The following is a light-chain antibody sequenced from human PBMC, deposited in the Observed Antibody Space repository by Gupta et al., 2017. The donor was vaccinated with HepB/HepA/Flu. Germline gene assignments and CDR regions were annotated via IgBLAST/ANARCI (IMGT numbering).Light chain of an antibody. Sequence: EVVMTQSPLSLPVTLRQSASISCKSSQSLVHTDGYIYLNWFHQRPGQSPRRLIYKVSNRDSGVPDRFSGSGSGTDFTLKISRVEAEDVGVYYCMQGTFWRTFGQGTKVEI. J-gene: IGKJ1*01. CDR2: KVS. CDR3: MQGTFWRT. V-gene: IGKV2-30*02. CDR1: QSLVHTDGYIY.